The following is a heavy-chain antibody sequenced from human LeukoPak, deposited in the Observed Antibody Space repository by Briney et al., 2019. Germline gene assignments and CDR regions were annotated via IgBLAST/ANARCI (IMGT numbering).Heavy chain of an antibody. Sequence: GGSLRLSCAASGFTFDDYAMHWVRQAPGKGLEWVSLISGDGGSTYYADSVKGRFTISRDNSKNSLYLQMNSLRTEDTALYYCAKDMADYYDSSGYYGMDVWGQGITVTVSS. CDR3: AKDMADYYDSSGYYGMDV. J-gene: IGHJ6*02. CDR2: ISGDGGST. CDR1: GFTFDDYA. V-gene: IGHV3-43*02. D-gene: IGHD3-22*01.